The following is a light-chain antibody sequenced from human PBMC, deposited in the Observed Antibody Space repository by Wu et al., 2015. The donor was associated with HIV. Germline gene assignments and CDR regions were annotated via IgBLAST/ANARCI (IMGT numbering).Light chain of an antibody. Sequence: EIVLTQSPGTLSLSPGERATLSCRASQSVSSSYLAWYQQKPGQAPRLLIYGASSRATGIPDRFSGSGSGTDFTLTISRLEPEDFAVYYCQQYGYPFTFGPGTKVDIK. CDR1: QSVSSSY. V-gene: IGKV3-20*01. J-gene: IGKJ3*01. CDR3: QQYGYPFT. CDR2: GAS.